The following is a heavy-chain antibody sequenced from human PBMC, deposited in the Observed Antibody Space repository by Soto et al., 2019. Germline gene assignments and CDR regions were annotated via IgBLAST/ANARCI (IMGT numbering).Heavy chain of an antibody. V-gene: IGHV3-13*05. CDR1: GFILSGYD. J-gene: IGHJ6*02. Sequence: QPGGSLRLSCVASGFILSGYDMHWVRQATGEGLEWVSAIGTAGDPYYSGSVKGRFTISRGNAENSVYLQMNSLRAGDTAVYYCARAGYDSSGYYFYAMDVWGPGTTVTV. CDR3: ARAGYDSSGYYFYAMDV. CDR2: IGTAGDP. D-gene: IGHD3-22*01.